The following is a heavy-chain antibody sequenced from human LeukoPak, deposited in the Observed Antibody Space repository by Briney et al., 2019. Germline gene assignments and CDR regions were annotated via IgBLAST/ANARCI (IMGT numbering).Heavy chain of an antibody. CDR3: ARKVSSSFGGVIVYFDY. J-gene: IGHJ4*02. CDR2: ISHSGST. V-gene: IGHV4-34*01. D-gene: IGHD3-16*02. CDR1: VGSFSGYY. Sequence: SETLSLTCAVYVGSFSGYYWSWIRQPPGKGLEWIGEISHSGSTNYNPSLKSRVTISVDTSKNQFSLKLSSVTAADTAVYYCARKVSSSFGGVIVYFDYWGQGTLVTVSS.